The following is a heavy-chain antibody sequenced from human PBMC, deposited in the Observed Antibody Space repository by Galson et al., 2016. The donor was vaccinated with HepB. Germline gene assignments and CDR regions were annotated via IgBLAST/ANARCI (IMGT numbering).Heavy chain of an antibody. Sequence: SLRLSCAASGFTFSSYALSWVRQTPGKGLEWIGEIYHSGSTNYNPSLKSRVTMSVDKSKNQFSLKLSSVTAADTAVYYCASLDNRRGGEYWGQGSLVTVSS. CDR1: GFTFSSYAL. CDR2: IYHSGST. V-gene: IGHV4-4*02. CDR3: ASLDNRRGGEY. J-gene: IGHJ4*02. D-gene: IGHD1-14*01.